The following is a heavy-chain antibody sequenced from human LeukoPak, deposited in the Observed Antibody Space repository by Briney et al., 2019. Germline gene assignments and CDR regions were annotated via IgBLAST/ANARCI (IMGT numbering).Heavy chain of an antibody. D-gene: IGHD3-3*01. V-gene: IGHV4-59*11. Sequence: KTSETLSLTCTVSGGSISSHYWSWIRQPPGKGLEWIGYIYYSGSTNYNPSLKSRVTISVDTSKNQFSLKLTSVTAADTAVYYCARGNGYYYHWGQGSLVTVSS. J-gene: IGHJ5*02. CDR3: ARGNGYYYH. CDR1: GGSISSHY. CDR2: IYYSGST.